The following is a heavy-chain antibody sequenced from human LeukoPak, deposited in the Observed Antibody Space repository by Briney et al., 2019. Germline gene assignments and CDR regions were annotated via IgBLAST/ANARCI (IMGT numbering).Heavy chain of an antibody. CDR1: GFTFSSYG. CDR3: AKDRYSSSSLGSASDY. J-gene: IGHJ4*02. CDR2: IRYDGSNK. D-gene: IGHD6-6*01. V-gene: IGHV3-30*02. Sequence: GGSLRLSCAASGFTFSSYGMHWVRQAPGKGLEWVAFIRYDGSNKYYADSVKGRFTISRDNSKNTLYLQMNSLRAEDTAVYYCAKDRYSSSSLGSASDYWGQGTLVTVSS.